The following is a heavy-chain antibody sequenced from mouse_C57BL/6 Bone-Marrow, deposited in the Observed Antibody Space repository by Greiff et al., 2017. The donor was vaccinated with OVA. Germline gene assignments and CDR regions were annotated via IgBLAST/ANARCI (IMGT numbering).Heavy chain of an antibody. D-gene: IGHD2-4*01. CDR1: GYTFTSYW. Sequence: QVQLKQPGAELVMPGASVKLSCKASGYTFTSYWMHWVKQRPGQGLEWIGEIDPSDSYTNYNQKFKGKSTLTVDKSSSTAYMQLSSLTSEDSAVYYCAREGYYDYDGAYWGQGTLVTVSA. CDR3: AREGYYDYDGAY. V-gene: IGHV1-69*01. CDR2: IDPSDSYT. J-gene: IGHJ3*01.